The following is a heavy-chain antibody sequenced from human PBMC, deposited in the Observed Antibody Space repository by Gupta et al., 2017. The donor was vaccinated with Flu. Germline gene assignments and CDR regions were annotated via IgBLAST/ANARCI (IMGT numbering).Heavy chain of an antibody. V-gene: IGHV4-34*01. CDR2: INHSGNT. D-gene: IGHD7-27*01. CDR3: ARGSQVGLGFDC. CDR1: GGSFSGYY. J-gene: IGHJ4*02. Sequence: QVQLQPWGSGLLKPSETLSLTCVVYGGSFSGYYWTWIRQPPGKGLEWIGEINHSGNTNYSPSLKSRVTTSVDTSKNQFSLKLKSVTAADTAIYYCARGSQVGLGFDCWGQGTLVTVSS.